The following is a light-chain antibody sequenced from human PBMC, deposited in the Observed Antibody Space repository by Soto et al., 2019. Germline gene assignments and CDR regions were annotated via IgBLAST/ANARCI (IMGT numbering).Light chain of an antibody. Sequence: DIVMTQSPDFLAVSLGERASSNCKSSQTVLYDFSNKNFLAWYQQKPGQPPKLLIYWASTRASGVPDRFSGSGSGTDFTLTISSLQAEDVAVYFCQQYHTNPLTFGGGTKVEIK. CDR1: QTVLYDFSNKNF. CDR3: QQYHTNPLT. V-gene: IGKV4-1*01. CDR2: WAS. J-gene: IGKJ4*01.